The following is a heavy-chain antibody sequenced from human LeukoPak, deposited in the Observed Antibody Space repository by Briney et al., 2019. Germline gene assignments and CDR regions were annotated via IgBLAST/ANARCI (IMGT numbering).Heavy chain of an antibody. Sequence: GGSLRLSCAASGFTFSSYAMSWVRQAPGKGLEWVSGISGSGGGTYYADSVKGRFTISRDNSKNTLYLQMNSLRAEDTALYYCAKLSTRWSYFDYWGKGTLVTVSS. CDR2: ISGSGGGT. CDR1: GFTFSSYA. V-gene: IGHV3-23*01. J-gene: IGHJ4*02. CDR3: AKLSTRWSYFDY. D-gene: IGHD2-8*01.